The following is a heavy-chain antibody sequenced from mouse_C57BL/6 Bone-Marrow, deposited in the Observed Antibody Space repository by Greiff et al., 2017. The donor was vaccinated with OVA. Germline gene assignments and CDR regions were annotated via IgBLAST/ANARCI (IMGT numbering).Heavy chain of an antibody. CDR1: GFTFSSYA. J-gene: IGHJ2*01. CDR3: ARVRYYYGSSPSFDY. D-gene: IGHD1-1*01. CDR2: ISDGGSYT. V-gene: IGHV5-4*03. Sequence: EVKLMESGGGLVKPGGSLKLSCAASGFTFSSYAMSWVRQTPEKRLEWVATISDGGSYTYYPDNVKGRFTISRDNAKNNLYLQMSHLKSEDTAMYYCARVRYYYGSSPSFDYWGQGTTLTVSS.